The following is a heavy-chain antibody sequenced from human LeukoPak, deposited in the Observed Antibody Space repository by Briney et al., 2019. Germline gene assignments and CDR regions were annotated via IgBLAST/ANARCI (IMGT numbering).Heavy chain of an antibody. V-gene: IGHV4-30-4*08. J-gene: IGHJ4*02. Sequence: SETLSLTCTVSGASISNVDFYWTWIRQAPGKGLEWIVYIYNSGSTHFNPSLKSRVTMSDDTSKNQFSLRLSSVTAADTAVYYCAAEEIVIVPTATNSYFDTWGQGILVTVSS. CDR3: AAEEIVIVPTATNSYFDT. CDR2: IYNSGST. CDR1: GASISNVDFY. D-gene: IGHD2-2*01.